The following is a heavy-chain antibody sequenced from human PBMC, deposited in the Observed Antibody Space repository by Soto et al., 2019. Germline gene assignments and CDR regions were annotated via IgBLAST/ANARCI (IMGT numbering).Heavy chain of an antibody. Sequence: SVKVSCKASGGTFSSYAISWVRQAPGQGLEWMGGIIPIFGTANYAQKFQGRVTITADESTSTAYMELSSLRSEDTAVYYCARDPLGTDQPNFDYWGQGTLVTVSS. D-gene: IGHD1-1*01. CDR2: IIPIFGTA. CDR1: GGTFSSYA. CDR3: ARDPLGTDQPNFDY. J-gene: IGHJ4*02. V-gene: IGHV1-69*13.